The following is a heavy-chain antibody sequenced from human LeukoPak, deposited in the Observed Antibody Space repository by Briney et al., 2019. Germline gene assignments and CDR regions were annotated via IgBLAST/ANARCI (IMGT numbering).Heavy chain of an antibody. Sequence: PSENLSLTCTVSGGSISSYYWSWIRQPPGKGLEWIGYIYYSGSTNYNPSLKSRVTISVDTSKNQFSLKLSSVTAADTAVYYCARGSSGWYVGEEYYFDYWGQGTLVTVSS. CDR3: ARGSSGWYVGEEYYFDY. V-gene: IGHV4-59*01. CDR1: GGSISSYY. D-gene: IGHD6-19*01. CDR2: IYYSGST. J-gene: IGHJ4*02.